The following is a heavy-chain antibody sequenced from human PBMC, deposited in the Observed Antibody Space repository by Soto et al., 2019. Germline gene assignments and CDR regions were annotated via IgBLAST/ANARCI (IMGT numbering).Heavy chain of an antibody. V-gene: IGHV4-39*01. CDR2: IYYSGST. J-gene: IGHJ5*01. CDR3: ARHLALRYSTLHFQQWFDS. D-gene: IGHD6-13*01. Sequence: AEALCLNCIVPVGSTSISSYDWGWIRQPPGKGLEWIGNIYYSGSTYYNPSLKSRVTISVDTSKNQFSLKLSSVTAADTAVYYCARHLALRYSTLHFQQWFDSWGQGTMVTVSS. CDR1: VGSTSISSYD.